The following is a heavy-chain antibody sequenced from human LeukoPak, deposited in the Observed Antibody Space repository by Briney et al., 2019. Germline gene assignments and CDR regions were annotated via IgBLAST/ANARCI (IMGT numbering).Heavy chain of an antibody. V-gene: IGHV1-69*05. CDR3: ARVYSSGYFAGAFDI. Sequence: SSVKVSCKASGGTFGSYAISWVRQAPGQGLEWMGGIIPIFGTANYAQKFQGRVTITTDESTSTAYMELSSLRSEDTAVYYCARVYSSGYFAGAFDIWGQGTMVTVSS. D-gene: IGHD3-22*01. CDR1: GGTFGSYA. CDR2: IIPIFGTA. J-gene: IGHJ3*02.